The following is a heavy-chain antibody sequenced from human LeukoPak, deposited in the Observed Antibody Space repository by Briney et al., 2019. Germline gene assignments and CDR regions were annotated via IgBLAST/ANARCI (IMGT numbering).Heavy chain of an antibody. CDR1: GGSISSYY. CDR3: ARHLAMLRGVPYYFDI. V-gene: IGHV4-59*01. D-gene: IGHD3-10*01. Sequence: SETLSLTCTVSGGSISSYYWSWIRQPPGKGLEWIGYISYSGSSNYNPSLKSRVSISVDTSKNQFSLKLNSVTAADTAVYYCARHLAMLRGVPYYFDIWGQGTLVTVSS. J-gene: IGHJ4*02. CDR2: ISYSGSS.